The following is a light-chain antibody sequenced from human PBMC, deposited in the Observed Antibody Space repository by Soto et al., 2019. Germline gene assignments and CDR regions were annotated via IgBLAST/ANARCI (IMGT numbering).Light chain of an antibody. CDR1: NSDVGGYNY. CDR3: TSYAGSDNFYL. Sequence: QSALTQPPSASGSPGQSVTISCTGSNSDVGGYNYVSWLQQYPGKPPKLKIYEVTKRPSGVPDRFAGSKSGNTASLTVSGLQAEDEADYFCTSYAGSDNFYLFVSGTKLTVL. V-gene: IGLV2-8*01. J-gene: IGLJ1*01. CDR2: EVT.